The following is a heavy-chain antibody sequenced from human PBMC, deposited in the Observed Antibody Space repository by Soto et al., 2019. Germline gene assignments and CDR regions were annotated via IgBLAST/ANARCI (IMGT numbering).Heavy chain of an antibody. Sequence: SETLSLTCTVSGGSISSGDYYWSWIRQPPGKGLEWIGYIYYSGSTYYNPSLKSRVTISVDTSKNQFSLKLSSVTAADTAVYYCARTNYYYDSSGYYIFDYWGQGTLVTVSS. V-gene: IGHV4-30-4*01. CDR3: ARTNYYYDSSGYYIFDY. CDR2: IYYSGST. CDR1: GGSISSGDYY. J-gene: IGHJ4*02. D-gene: IGHD3-22*01.